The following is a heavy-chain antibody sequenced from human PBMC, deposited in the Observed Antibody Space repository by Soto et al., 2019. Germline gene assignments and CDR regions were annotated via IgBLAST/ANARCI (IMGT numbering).Heavy chain of an antibody. CDR1: GASISTYY. D-gene: IGHD3-10*01. V-gene: IGHV4-59*08. CDR3: AATYGSGTRYFDY. J-gene: IGHJ4*01. Sequence: QVQLQESGPGLVKPSETLSLTCTFSGASISTYYWSWIRQSPGKGLESIGFISYTGITDYNPSLNSRVTISLDTSKSQISLKLNSVTVADTAVYYCAATYGSGTRYFDYWGHGTLVTVSS. CDR2: ISYTGIT.